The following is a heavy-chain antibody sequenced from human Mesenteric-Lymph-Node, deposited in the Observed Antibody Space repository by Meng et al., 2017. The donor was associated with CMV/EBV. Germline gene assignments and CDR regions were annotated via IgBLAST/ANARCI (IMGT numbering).Heavy chain of an antibody. J-gene: IGHJ6*02. CDR3: ARSIVAAGTYYYYGMDV. V-gene: IGHV3-23*01. CDR1: GFTFSSYA. D-gene: IGHD5-12*01. Sequence: GESLKISCAASGFTFSSYAMSWVRRAPGKGLEWVSTISGSGDATYFADSVKGRFTISRDNSRNTLYLQMNSLRAEDTAVYYCARSIVAAGTYYYYGMDVWGQGTTVTVSS. CDR2: ISGSGDAT.